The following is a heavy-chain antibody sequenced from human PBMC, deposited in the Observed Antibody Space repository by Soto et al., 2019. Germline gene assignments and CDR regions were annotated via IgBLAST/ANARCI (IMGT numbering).Heavy chain of an antibody. V-gene: IGHV3-33*01. CDR2: IWYDGSNK. D-gene: IGHD2-8*01. Sequence: QVQLVESGGGVGQPGRSLRLSCAASGFTFSSYGMHWVRQAPGKGLGWVAVIWYDGSNKYYADSVKGRFTISRDNSKNTLYLQMNSLRAEDTAVYYCARDSKYGAFDIWGQGTMVTVSS. CDR3: ARDSKYGAFDI. J-gene: IGHJ3*02. CDR1: GFTFSSYG.